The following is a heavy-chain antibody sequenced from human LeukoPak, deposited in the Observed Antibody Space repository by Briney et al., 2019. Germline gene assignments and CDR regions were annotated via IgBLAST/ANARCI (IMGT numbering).Heavy chain of an antibody. V-gene: IGHV3-11*04. Sequence: GGSLRLSCAASGFTFSDYYMGWIRQAPGKGLERISYISSSGSTILYADSVKGRFTISRDNAKNSLYLQMNSLRAEDTAIYYCARALHDAFDIWGQGTMVTVSS. CDR2: ISSSGSTI. CDR3: ARALHDAFDI. D-gene: IGHD2-15*01. CDR1: GFTFSDYY. J-gene: IGHJ3*02.